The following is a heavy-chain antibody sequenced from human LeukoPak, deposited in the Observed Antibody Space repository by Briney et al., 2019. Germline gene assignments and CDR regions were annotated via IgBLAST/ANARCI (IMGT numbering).Heavy chain of an antibody. Sequence: VGSLRLSCAASGFTFDDYAMHWVPQAPGKGLEWVSLISGDGGSTYYADSVKGRFTISRDNSKNSLYLQMNSLRTEDTALYYGAKDTAIDYWGQGTLVTVSS. CDR1: GFTFDDYA. CDR3: AKDTAIDY. CDR2: ISGDGGST. J-gene: IGHJ4*02. V-gene: IGHV3-43*02.